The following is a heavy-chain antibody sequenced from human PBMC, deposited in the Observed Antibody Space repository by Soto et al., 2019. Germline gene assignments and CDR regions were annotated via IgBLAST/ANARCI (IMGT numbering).Heavy chain of an antibody. V-gene: IGHV3-48*01. CDR1: GFTFNTYG. J-gene: IGHJ4*02. CDR2: ISSSSDNI. Sequence: EVQLVESGGALVQPGGSLRLSCVASGFTFNTYGMNWVRQTPGKGLEWLSYISSSSDNIYYVDSVKGRFTISRDNANNSLYLQMNSLTVEDTALYYCARYGMYSKVDYWGQGTLVTVSS. CDR3: ARYGMYSKVDY. D-gene: IGHD2-8*01.